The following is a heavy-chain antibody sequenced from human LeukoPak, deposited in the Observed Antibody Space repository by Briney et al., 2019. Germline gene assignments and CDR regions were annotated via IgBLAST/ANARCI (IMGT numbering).Heavy chain of an antibody. CDR3: ARVLYYDSSGVDY. Sequence: GASVKVSCKASGGTFSRYTISWVRQAPGQGLEWMGGITPIFGTANYAQKFQGRVTITADESTSTAYMELSSLRSEDTAVYYCARVLYYDSSGVDYWGQGTLVTVSS. CDR2: ITPIFGTA. D-gene: IGHD3-22*01. CDR1: GGTFSRYT. V-gene: IGHV1-69*01. J-gene: IGHJ4*02.